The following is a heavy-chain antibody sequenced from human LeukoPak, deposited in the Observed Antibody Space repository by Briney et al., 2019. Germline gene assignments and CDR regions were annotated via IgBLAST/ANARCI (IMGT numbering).Heavy chain of an antibody. Sequence: SETLSLTCTVSGGSISSYYWSWLRQPAGKGLEWIGRIYTSGSTNYNPSLKSRVTISVDTSKNQFSLKLSSVTAADTAVYYCARDTYYYGSGRYGLDYWGQGTLVTVSS. D-gene: IGHD3-10*01. CDR3: ARDTYYYGSGRYGLDY. V-gene: IGHV4-4*07. J-gene: IGHJ4*02. CDR1: GGSISSYY. CDR2: IYTSGST.